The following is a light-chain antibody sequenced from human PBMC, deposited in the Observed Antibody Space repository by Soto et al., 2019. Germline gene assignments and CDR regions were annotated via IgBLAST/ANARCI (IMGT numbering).Light chain of an antibody. V-gene: IGLV1-47*01. CDR3: AAWDVSLSGVV. Sequence: QSVLTQPPSASGTPGQTVTISSSGSSSNIGTNYASWYQQLPGTAPKLLIYGNNQRPSGVPDRFSGSRSGTSASLAISGLRSEDEADYYCAAWDVSLSGVVFGGGTKLTVL. J-gene: IGLJ3*02. CDR2: GNN. CDR1: SSNIGTNY.